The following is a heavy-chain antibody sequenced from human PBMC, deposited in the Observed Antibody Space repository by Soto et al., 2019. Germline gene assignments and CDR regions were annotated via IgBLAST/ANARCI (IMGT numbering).Heavy chain of an antibody. CDR2: IYYSGST. J-gene: IGHJ6*02. D-gene: IGHD2-2*01. CDR1: GGSISSGSYY. CDR3: ARGNVVPVYGMDV. V-gene: IGHV4-61*01. Sequence: PLETLSLTCTVSGGSISSGSYYWSWIRQPPGKELEWIGYIYYSGSTTYNPSLKSRVTISVDTSKNQFSLKLSSVTAADTAVSYCARGNVVPVYGMDVWGQGTTVTVSS.